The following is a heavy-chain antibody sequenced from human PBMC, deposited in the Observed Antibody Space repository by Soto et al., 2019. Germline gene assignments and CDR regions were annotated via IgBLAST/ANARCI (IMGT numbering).Heavy chain of an antibody. CDR3: ARSSDYYGSGSYYR. V-gene: IGHV4-61*05. CDR2: IYYSGST. J-gene: IGHJ5*02. CDR1: GGSISSSSYY. Sequence: PSETLSLTCTVSGGSISSSSYYWGWIRQPPGKGLEWIGYIYYSGSTNYNPSLKSRVTISVDTSKNQFSLKLSSVTAADTAVYYCARSSDYYGSGSYYRWGQGTLVTVSS. D-gene: IGHD3-10*01.